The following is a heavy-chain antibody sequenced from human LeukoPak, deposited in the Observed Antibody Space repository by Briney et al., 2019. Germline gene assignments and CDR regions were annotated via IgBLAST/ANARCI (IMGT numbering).Heavy chain of an antibody. CDR3: TKYSGRIDY. CDR2: IRGKAYGGTT. CDR1: GFTFGDYA. J-gene: IGHJ4*02. V-gene: IGHV3-49*03. D-gene: IGHD5-18*01. Sequence: PGRSLRLSRTSSGFTFGDYAMSWFRQAPGKGLEWVAFIRGKAYGGTTEYAASVKGRFIISRDDSKSIAYLQMNSLKTEDTAVYYCTKYSGRIDYWGQGTLVTVSS.